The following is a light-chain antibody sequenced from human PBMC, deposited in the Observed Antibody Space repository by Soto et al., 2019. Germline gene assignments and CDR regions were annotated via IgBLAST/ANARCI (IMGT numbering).Light chain of an antibody. CDR2: EVS. CDR3: CSYAGSRTPLI. Sequence: QSALTQAASVSGSPGQSITISCTGTSSGVGSYNLVSWYQQHPGKAPKLMIYEVSKRPSGLSNRFSGSKSGNTASLTISGLHAEDEAHYYCCSYAGSRTPLIFGTGTKLTVL. CDR1: SSGVGSYNL. J-gene: IGLJ1*01. V-gene: IGLV2-23*02.